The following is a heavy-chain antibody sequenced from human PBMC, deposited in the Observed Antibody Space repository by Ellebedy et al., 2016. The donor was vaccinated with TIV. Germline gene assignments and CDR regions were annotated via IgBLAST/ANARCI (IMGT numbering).Heavy chain of an antibody. V-gene: IGHV4-59*01. CDR1: GGSISSYY. D-gene: IGHD2-15*01. J-gene: IGHJ4*02. CDR2: IYYSGST. CDR3: ARGRLSVVY. Sequence: SETLSLXXTVSGGSISSYYWSWIRQPPGKGLEWIGYIYYSGSTNYNPSLKSRVTISVDTSKNQFSLKLSSVTAADTAVYYCARGRLSVVYWGQGTLVTVSS.